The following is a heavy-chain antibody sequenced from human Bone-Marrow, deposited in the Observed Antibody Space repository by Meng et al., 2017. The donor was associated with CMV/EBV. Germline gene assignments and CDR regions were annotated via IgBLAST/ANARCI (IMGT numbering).Heavy chain of an antibody. CDR3: ARDSASWPSYYYYYYGMDV. Sequence: ASVKVSCKASGYTFTGYYMHWVRQAPGQGLEWMGWMNPNSGNTGYAQKFQGRVTMTRDTSISTAYMELSRLRSDDTAVYYCARDSASWPSYYYYYYGMDVWGQGTTVTVSS. CDR2: MNPNSGNT. J-gene: IGHJ6*02. V-gene: IGHV1-2*02. D-gene: IGHD2-2*01. CDR1: GYTFTGYY.